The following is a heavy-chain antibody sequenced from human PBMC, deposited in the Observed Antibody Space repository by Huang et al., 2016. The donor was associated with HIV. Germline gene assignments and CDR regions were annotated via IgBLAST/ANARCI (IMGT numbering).Heavy chain of an antibody. CDR2: IIHSGRT. CDR3: ARGAVRYFDRGGTRYYGMDV. D-gene: IGHD3-9*01. CDR1: GGSFSNYY. Sequence: QVQLQQWGAGLLKPSETLSLSCAVYGGSFSNYYWSWIRQPPGKGLEWIGEIIHSGRTNSNPSLKGRVTIPVDTSKNQFSLKLSSVTAADTAVYYCARGAVRYFDRGGTRYYGMDVWGQGTTVTVSS. J-gene: IGHJ6*02. V-gene: IGHV4-34*01.